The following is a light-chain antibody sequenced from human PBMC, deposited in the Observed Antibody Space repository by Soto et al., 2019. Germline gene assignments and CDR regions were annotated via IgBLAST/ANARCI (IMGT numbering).Light chain of an antibody. J-gene: IGKJ2*01. CDR1: QTISSW. Sequence: DIQMTQSPSTLSGSVGDRVTITCRASQTISSWLAWYQQKPGKAPNLLVYAASSLQSGVPSRFSGSGSGTDFTLTITTLQPEDFATYYCQQTYSHPYSIGQGTKLEI. CDR2: AAS. V-gene: IGKV1-39*01. CDR3: QQTYSHPYS.